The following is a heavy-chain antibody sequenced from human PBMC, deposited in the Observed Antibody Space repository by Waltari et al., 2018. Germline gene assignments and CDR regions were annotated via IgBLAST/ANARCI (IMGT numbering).Heavy chain of an antibody. CDR2: ISGGGYPI. D-gene: IGHD1-7*01. CDR3: VPMGTSRLTWTD. Sequence: EVQLVESGGGLVQPGGSLRLSCAASGFSFSSYAMNWVRQAPGRGLEWVAHISGGGYPIYYADSVKGRFTISRDNAKNSLFLQMNGLRAEDTAAYYCVPMGTSRLTWTDWGQGTLVTVSS. V-gene: IGHV3-48*03. J-gene: IGHJ4*02. CDR1: GFSFSSYA.